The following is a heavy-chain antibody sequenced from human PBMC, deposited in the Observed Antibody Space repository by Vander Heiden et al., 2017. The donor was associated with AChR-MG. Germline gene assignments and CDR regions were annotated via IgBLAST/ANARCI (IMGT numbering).Heavy chain of an antibody. CDR2: MNPNSGNT. CDR1: GPTFPTYY. CDR3: ARGLTRRITIFGVVIPHSFDY. V-gene: IGHV1-8*01. Sequence: QLPLVPSWPEVKKPGASVQASFKASGPTFPTYYVNWVRQATEQGLEWMGWMNPNSGNTGYAQKFQGRVTMTRNTSISTAYMELSSLRSEDTAVYYCARGLTRRITIFGVVIPHSFDYWGHVTLVNVSS. D-gene: IGHD3-3*01. J-gene: IGHJ4*01.